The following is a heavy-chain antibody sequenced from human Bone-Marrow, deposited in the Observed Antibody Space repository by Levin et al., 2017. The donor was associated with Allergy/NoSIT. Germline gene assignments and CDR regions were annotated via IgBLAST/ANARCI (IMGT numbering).Heavy chain of an antibody. CDR3: ARHRGTMVQGVSALSYYYMDG. Sequence: ASVKVSCKGSGYSFTSYWIGWVRQMPGKGLEWMGIIYPGDSDTRYSPSFQGQVTISADKSISTAYLQWSSLKASDTAMYYCARHRGTMVQGVSALSYYYMDGWGKGTTVTVSS. CDR1: GYSFTSYW. J-gene: IGHJ6*03. V-gene: IGHV5-51*01. D-gene: IGHD3-10*01. CDR2: IYPGDSDT.